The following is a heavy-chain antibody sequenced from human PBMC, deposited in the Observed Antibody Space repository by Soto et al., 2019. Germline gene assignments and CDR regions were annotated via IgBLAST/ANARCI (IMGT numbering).Heavy chain of an antibody. CDR3: ARDIYDFWSGSDAFDI. CDR2: INPSGGST. V-gene: IGHV1-46*01. D-gene: IGHD3-3*01. J-gene: IGHJ3*02. CDR1: GYTFTSYY. Sequence: ASVKVSCKASGYTFTSYYMHWVRQAPGQGLEWMGIINPSGGSTSYAQKLQGRVTMTRDTSTSTVYMELSSLRAEDTAVYYCARDIYDFWSGSDAFDIWGQGTMVTV.